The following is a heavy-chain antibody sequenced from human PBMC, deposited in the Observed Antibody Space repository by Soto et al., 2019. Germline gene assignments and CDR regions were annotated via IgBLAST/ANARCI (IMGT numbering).Heavy chain of an antibody. CDR3: ARERSDSLDV. CDR1: GSTFSNDW. D-gene: IGHD4-4*01. CDR2: INSDGSST. J-gene: IGHJ6*02. V-gene: IGHV3-74*01. Sequence: EVQLVESGGGLLQPGGSLRLSCAVSGSTFSNDWMHWVRQAPGKGLVWVSHINSDGSSTNYADFVKVRFTIARDNAKNTVYLQMNSLRVEDTAVYYCARERSDSLDVWGQGNTVTVSS.